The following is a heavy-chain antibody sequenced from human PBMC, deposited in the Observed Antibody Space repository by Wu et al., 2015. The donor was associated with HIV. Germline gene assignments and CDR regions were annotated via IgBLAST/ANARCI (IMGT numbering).Heavy chain of an antibody. CDR3: AREETALGAYCGGDCYPYFDY. CDR1: GGTFSSYA. Sequence: QVQLVQSGAEVKKPGSSVKVSCKASGGTFSSYAISWVRQAPGQGLEWMGRIIPIFGTANYAQKFQGRVTITADESTSTAYMELSSLRSEDTAVYYCAREETALGAYCGGDCYPYFDYWGQGNAGHRLL. V-gene: IGHV1-69*13. D-gene: IGHD2-21*02. J-gene: IGHJ4*02. CDR2: IIPIFGTA.